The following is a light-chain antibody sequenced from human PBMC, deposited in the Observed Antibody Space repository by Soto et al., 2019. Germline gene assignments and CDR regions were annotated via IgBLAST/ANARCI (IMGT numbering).Light chain of an antibody. V-gene: IGKV1-5*01. CDR1: QSISSW. CDR2: DET. Sequence: DIQMTQSPSTLSASVGDSVTITCRASQSISSWLAWYQQKPGKAPNLLIYDETTLQSGVPSRFSGSGSGTEFSLTISNLQPDDCATYYCQQYENYWTFGQGTKVEIK. J-gene: IGKJ1*01. CDR3: QQYENYWT.